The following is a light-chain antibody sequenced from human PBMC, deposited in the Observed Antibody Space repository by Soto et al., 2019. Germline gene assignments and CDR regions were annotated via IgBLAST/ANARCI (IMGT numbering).Light chain of an antibody. V-gene: IGKV3-15*01. CDR2: GAS. J-gene: IGKJ3*01. CDR3: QHYTDWPPTLS. CDR1: QSLSRN. Sequence: EILMTQSPATLSVSPGERATLSFRASQSLSRNLAWYQQKPGQAPMLLIYGASTRASCIPARFSGSGSGTEFTLTFGCLQSEDFALYYCQHYTDWPPTLSLGPGTKVDLK.